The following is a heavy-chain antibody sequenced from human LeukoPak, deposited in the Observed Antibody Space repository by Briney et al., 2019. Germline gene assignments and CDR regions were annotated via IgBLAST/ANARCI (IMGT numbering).Heavy chain of an antibody. J-gene: IGHJ4*02. D-gene: IGHD2/OR15-2a*01. CDR3: ARAVSIPVGYYFDC. V-gene: IGHV3-30*03. CDR2: IAYDGSNK. CDR1: GFTLSSYG. Sequence: GGSLRLSCAASGFTLSSYGMHWVRQAPGKGLEWVAVIAYDGSNKYFADSVKGRFTISRDNSKNTLYLQMNSLRAEDTAVYYCARAVSIPVGYYFDCWGQGTPVTVSS.